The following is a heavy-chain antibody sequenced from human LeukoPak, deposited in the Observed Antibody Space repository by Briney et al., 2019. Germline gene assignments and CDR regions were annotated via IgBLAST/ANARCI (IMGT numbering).Heavy chain of an antibody. Sequence: SETLSLTCAVYGGSFSGYSWSWIRQPPGKGLEWIGEINHSGSTNYNPSLKSRVSISVDTSKNQFSLKLSSVTAADTAVYYCARPGYSSSWYVGFDIWGQGTMVTVSS. V-gene: IGHV4-34*01. CDR1: GGSFSGYS. J-gene: IGHJ3*02. CDR2: INHSGST. CDR3: ARPGYSSSWYVGFDI. D-gene: IGHD6-13*01.